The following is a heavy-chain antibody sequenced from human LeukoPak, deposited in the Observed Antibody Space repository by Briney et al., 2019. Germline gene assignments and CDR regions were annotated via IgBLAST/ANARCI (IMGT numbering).Heavy chain of an antibody. J-gene: IGHJ4*02. D-gene: IGHD3-10*01. CDR2: LDNFGAK. CDR1: NFSVNNNY. CDR3: AGGTYYGTGTRPGYLNY. V-gene: IGHV3-53*01. Sequence: GGTLRLSCAASNFSVNNNYIDWVRQAPGKGLEWVSSLDNFGAKYYGDSVTGRFTVSRDLSKNTVYLQMSSLRADDTAVYYCAGGTYYGTGTRPGYLNYWGLGTLVTVSS.